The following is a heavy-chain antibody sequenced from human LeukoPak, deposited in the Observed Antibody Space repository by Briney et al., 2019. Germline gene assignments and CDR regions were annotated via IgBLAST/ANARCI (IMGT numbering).Heavy chain of an antibody. CDR3: ARDWSGTGVVFDI. D-gene: IGHD3-10*01. CDR2: IHPDGSQK. Sequence: PGGSLRLSCAASGFTFSNYWMSWVRQAPGKGLEWVANIHPDGSQKYYVDSVKGRFTISRDNARNSLNLQMNSLRAEDTAVYHCARDWSGTGVVFDIWGQGTTVTVSS. J-gene: IGHJ3*02. V-gene: IGHV3-7*05. CDR1: GFTFSNYW.